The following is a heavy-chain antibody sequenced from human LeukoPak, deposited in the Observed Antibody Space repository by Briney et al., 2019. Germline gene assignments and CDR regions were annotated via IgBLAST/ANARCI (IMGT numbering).Heavy chain of an antibody. V-gene: IGHV3-23*01. Sequence: GGSLRLSCAASRFTFSSYAVNWVRQAPGKGLEWVSQISGSGGETYYADSVQGRFTISRDNSENTLYLQMNSLRAEDTAVYYCVKRSRDGYNSPLDNWGQGTLVTVSS. CDR1: RFTFSSYA. CDR2: ISGSGGET. CDR3: VKRSRDGYNSPLDN. J-gene: IGHJ4*01. D-gene: IGHD5-24*01.